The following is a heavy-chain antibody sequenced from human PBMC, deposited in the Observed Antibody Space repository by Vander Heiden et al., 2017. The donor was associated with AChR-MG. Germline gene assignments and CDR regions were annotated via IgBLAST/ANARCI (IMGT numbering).Heavy chain of an antibody. V-gene: IGHV3-30-3*01. Sequence: QVQLVESGGGVVQPGRSLGIPCAAAGFPFRRSAFHWVRQAPGKGLEWVAVIAYDGSNKYYADSVKGRFTISRDNSKNTLYLQMNSLRAEDTAVYYCARDGGHSGYDSEPNYFDYWGQGTLVTVSS. CDR1: GFPFRRSA. D-gene: IGHD5-12*01. J-gene: IGHJ4*02. CDR2: IAYDGSNK. CDR3: ARDGGHSGYDSEPNYFDY.